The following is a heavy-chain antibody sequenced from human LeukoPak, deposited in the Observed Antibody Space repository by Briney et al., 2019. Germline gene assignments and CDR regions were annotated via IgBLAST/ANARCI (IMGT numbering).Heavy chain of an antibody. Sequence: ASVKVSCKASGGTFSSYAISWVRQAPGQGLEWMGRIIPILGIANYAQKFQGRATITADKSTSTAYMELSSLRSEDTAVYYCARDASGGDLPFDYWGQGTLVTVSS. CDR1: GGTFSSYA. V-gene: IGHV1-69*04. CDR3: ARDASGGDLPFDY. J-gene: IGHJ4*02. D-gene: IGHD2-21*02. CDR2: IIPILGIA.